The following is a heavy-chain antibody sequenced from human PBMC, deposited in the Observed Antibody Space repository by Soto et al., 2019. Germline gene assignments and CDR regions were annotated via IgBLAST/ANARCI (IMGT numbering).Heavy chain of an antibody. J-gene: IGHJ4*01. V-gene: IGHV3-15*07. Sequence: AGGSLRLSCAASDVAFSNAWINWVRQAPGKGLEWVGRIKSRALGGTTDFAAPVRGRFAITRDDSRNMVYMQMNNLNTEDTAVYYCTTDSYSPIVEVRFDYWGHGTLVTVSS. CDR1: DVAFSNAW. CDR2: IKSRALGGTT. D-gene: IGHD1-26*01. CDR3: TTDSYSPIVEVRFDY.